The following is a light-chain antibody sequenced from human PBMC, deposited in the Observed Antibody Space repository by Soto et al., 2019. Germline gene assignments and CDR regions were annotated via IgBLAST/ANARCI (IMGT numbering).Light chain of an antibody. Sequence: QLTQSPSSLSASVGDRVTITCRASQDISRYLAWYQQKAGKAPKLLIYGTSTLQSGVPSRFSAFGSGTEFTLSIGSMQPEDFATYHCRQLQRTPLTSGTGTTVDV. CDR2: GTS. CDR1: QDISRY. V-gene: IGKV1-9*01. CDR3: RQLQRTPLT. J-gene: IGKJ3*01.